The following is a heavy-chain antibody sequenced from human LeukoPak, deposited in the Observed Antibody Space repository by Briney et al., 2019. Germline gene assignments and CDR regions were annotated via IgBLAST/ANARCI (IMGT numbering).Heavy chain of an antibody. V-gene: IGHV3-23*01. CDR2: ISGSGGST. D-gene: IGHD2-21*01. CDR1: GFIFSSYA. CDR3: AKFLPTHIVVANYYFDY. Sequence: GGSLRLSSAASGFIFSSYAMSWVRQAPGKGLEWVSAISGSGGSTYYADSVKGRFTISRDNSKNTLYLQMNSLRAEDTAVYYCAKFLPTHIVVANYYFDYWGQGTLVTVSS. J-gene: IGHJ4*02.